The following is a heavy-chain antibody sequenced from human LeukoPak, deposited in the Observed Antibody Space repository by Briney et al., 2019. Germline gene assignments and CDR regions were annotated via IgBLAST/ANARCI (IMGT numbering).Heavy chain of an antibody. CDR3: ARGRDLLPTPDFDY. D-gene: IGHD1-26*01. CDR2: IYSGGTT. V-gene: IGHV3-53*01. J-gene: IGHJ4*02. CDR1: GFTVSSSH. Sequence: GGSLRLSCAASGFTVSSSHMSWVRQAPGKGLEWVSVIYSGGTTYYADSVKGRFTISRDNSKNTLYLQMNSLRAEDTAVYYCARGRDLLPTPDFDYWGQGTLVTVSS.